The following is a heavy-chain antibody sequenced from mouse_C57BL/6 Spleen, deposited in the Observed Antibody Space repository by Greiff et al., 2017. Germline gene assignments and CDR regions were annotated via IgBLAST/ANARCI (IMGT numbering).Heavy chain of an antibody. J-gene: IGHJ4*01. Sequence: VQLQQPGAELVRPGSSVKLSCKASGYTFTSYWMHWVKQRPIQGLEWIGNIDPSDSETHYNQKFKDKATLTVDKSSSTAYMQLSSLTSEDSAVYYCAGSYGNQGAMDYWGQGTSVTVSS. D-gene: IGHD2-1*01. CDR3: AGSYGNQGAMDY. CDR1: GYTFTSYW. CDR2: IDPSDSET. V-gene: IGHV1-52*01.